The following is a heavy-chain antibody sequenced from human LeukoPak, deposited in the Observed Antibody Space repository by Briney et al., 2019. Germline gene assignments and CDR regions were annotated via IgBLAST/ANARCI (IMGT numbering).Heavy chain of an antibody. J-gene: IGHJ4*02. CDR2: IWYDGSNK. CDR3: AKDQPLYGGNSGYFDY. D-gene: IGHD4-23*01. Sequence: GGSLRLSCAASGFTFSSYGMHWVRQAPGKGLEWVAVIWYDGSNKYYADSVKGRFTISRDNSKNTLYLQMNSLRAEDTAVYYCAKDQPLYGGNSGYFDYWGQGTLVTVSS. V-gene: IGHV3-33*06. CDR1: GFTFSSYG.